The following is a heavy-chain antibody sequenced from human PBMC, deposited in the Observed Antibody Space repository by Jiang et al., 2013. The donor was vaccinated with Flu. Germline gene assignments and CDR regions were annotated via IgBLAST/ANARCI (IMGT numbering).Heavy chain of an antibody. CDR3: ARPLIPCYYDNCGQGEDY. Sequence: GPGLVKPSGTLSLTCTVSGGSISGSNYYWGWIRQSPGKGLEWIGSIYYTGRTYYNPSLKSRVTISVDTSKNQFSLKLNSVTAADTAVFYCARPLIPCYYDNCGQGEDYWGQGILVTVSS. J-gene: IGHJ4*02. CDR1: GGSISGSNYY. V-gene: IGHV4-39*01. CDR2: IYYTGRT. D-gene: IGHD3-16*01.